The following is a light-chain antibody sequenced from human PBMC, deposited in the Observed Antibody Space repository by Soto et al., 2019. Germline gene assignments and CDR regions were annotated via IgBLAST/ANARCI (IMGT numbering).Light chain of an antibody. Sequence: EIVLTQSPATLSLSPWERATLSCRASQSVSSDVAWYQQKPGQAPRLLIYDASNRATGIPARFSGSGSGTDFTLTISSLEPEDFAVYYCQQRSNWPPITFGQGTRLEIK. CDR2: DAS. CDR3: QQRSNWPPIT. V-gene: IGKV3-11*01. CDR1: QSVSSD. J-gene: IGKJ5*01.